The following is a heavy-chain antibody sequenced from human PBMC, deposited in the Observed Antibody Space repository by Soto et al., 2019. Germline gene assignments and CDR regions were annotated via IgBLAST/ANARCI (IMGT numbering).Heavy chain of an antibody. CDR2: ISYDGSNK. V-gene: IGHV3-30-3*01. J-gene: IGHJ4*02. CDR3: ARDPSRGWLYFDY. D-gene: IGHD6-19*01. CDR1: GFTFSSYA. Sequence: QVQLVESGGGVVQPGRSLRLSCAASGFTFSSYAMHWVRQAPGKGLEWVAVISYDGSNKYYADSVKGRFTISRDNSKNTLYLQMNSLRVEDTAVYYCARDPSRGWLYFDYWGQGTLVTVSS.